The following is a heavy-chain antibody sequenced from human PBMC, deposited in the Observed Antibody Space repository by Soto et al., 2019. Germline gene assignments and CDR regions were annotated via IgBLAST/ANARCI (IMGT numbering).Heavy chain of an antibody. D-gene: IGHD2-15*01. J-gene: IGHJ6*02. CDR1: GYTFTSYG. Sequence: GASVKVSCKASGYTFTSYGISWVRQAPGQGLEWMGWISAYNGNTNYAQKLQGRVTMTTDTSTSTAYMELRSLRSDDTAVYYCARDPFGDCSGGSCYSFYYYYGMDVWGQGTTVTLSS. V-gene: IGHV1-18*01. CDR3: ARDPFGDCSGGSCYSFYYYYGMDV. CDR2: ISAYNGNT.